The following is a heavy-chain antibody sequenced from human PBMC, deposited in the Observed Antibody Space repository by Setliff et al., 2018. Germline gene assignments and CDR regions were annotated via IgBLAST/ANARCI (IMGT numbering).Heavy chain of an antibody. Sequence: TCNVSSGSISTYSWSWIRQPPGKRLEYIGYLYTSGSTNYNPSLKSRVTMSADTSKNQLSLKLTYVTAADTAIYYCAKVIGYSHGYYYHYMDVWGKGTTVTVSS. CDR2: LYTSGST. J-gene: IGHJ6*03. CDR1: SGSISTYS. CDR3: AKVIGYSHGYYYHYMDV. D-gene: IGHD5-18*01. V-gene: IGHV4-4*08.